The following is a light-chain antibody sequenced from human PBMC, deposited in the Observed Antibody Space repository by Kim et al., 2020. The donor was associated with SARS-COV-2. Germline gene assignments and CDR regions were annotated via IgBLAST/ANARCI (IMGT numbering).Light chain of an antibody. V-gene: IGLV6-57*04. CDR3: QSGRL. CDR2: EDN. CDR1: SGRIASNF. Sequence: NFMLTQPHSVSESPGKTVTISCTRSSGRIASNFVQWYQQRPGSAPTSVIYEDNQRPSWVPDRFSGSIDDSSNSASLTISGLKTADEADYYCQSGRLFGGGTQLTVL. J-gene: IGLJ2*01.